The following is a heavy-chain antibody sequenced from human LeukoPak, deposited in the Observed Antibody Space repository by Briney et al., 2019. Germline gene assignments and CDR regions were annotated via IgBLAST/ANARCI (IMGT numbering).Heavy chain of an antibody. CDR2: IYPGDSDT. Sequence: KSGESLKISCKASGYSFTNYWIGWVRQTPGKGLEWMGIIYPGDSDTRYSPSFQGQVTISADKSITTAYLQWSSLKASDTAMYYCARLPVLATVCFDYWGQGTLVTVSS. CDR1: GYSFTNYW. D-gene: IGHD4-17*01. V-gene: IGHV5-51*01. J-gene: IGHJ4*02. CDR3: ARLPVLATVCFDY.